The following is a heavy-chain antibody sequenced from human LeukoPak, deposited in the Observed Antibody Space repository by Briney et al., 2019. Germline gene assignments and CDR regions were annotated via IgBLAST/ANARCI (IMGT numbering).Heavy chain of an antibody. D-gene: IGHD3-10*01. CDR2: ISSGSYI. V-gene: IGHV3-21*01. J-gene: IGHJ6*02. CDR3: ARDGGGSGRNYYYGMDV. CDR1: GFTFSSYS. Sequence: GSLRLSCAASGFTFSSYSMNWVRQAPGKGLEWVSSISSGSYIYYVDSVKGRFAISRDNAKNSLYLQMNSLRAEDTAVYYCARDGGGSGRNYYYGMDVWGQGTTVTVSS.